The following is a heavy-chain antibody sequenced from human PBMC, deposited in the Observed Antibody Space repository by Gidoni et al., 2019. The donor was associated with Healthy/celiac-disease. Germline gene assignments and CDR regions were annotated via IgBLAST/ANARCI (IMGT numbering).Heavy chain of an antibody. CDR2: ISYDGSNK. D-gene: IGHD3-9*01. CDR3: ARDLTLGGVDWSYYFDY. J-gene: IGHJ4*02. Sequence: KGLEWVAVISYDGSNKYYADSVKGRFTISRDNSKNTLYLQMNSLRAEDTAVYYCARDLTLGGVDWSYYFDYWGQGTLVTVSS. V-gene: IGHV3-30*04.